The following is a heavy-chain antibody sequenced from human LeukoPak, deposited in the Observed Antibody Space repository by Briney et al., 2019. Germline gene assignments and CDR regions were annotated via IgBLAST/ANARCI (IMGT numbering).Heavy chain of an antibody. J-gene: IGHJ4*02. V-gene: IGHV3-15*07. CDR3: ISPRTSSY. D-gene: IGHD2-2*01. Sequence: GGSLRLSCAASGFTFNKAWMNWVRQAPGKRLEWVGRIKSKIDGGTTDYAAPVKGRFIISRDDSKNTLYLQMNSLETEDTALYYCISPRTSSYWGQGTLVTVSS. CDR1: GFTFNKAW. CDR2: IKSKIDGGTT.